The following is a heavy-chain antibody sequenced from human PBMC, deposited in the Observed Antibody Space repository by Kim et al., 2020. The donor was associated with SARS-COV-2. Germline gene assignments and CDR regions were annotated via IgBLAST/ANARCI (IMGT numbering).Heavy chain of an antibody. CDR2: INHSGST. CDR3: ARGVGPWYGFWSGIDY. J-gene: IGHJ4*02. D-gene: IGHD3-3*01. V-gene: IGHV4-34*01. CDR1: GGSFSGYY. Sequence: SETLSLTCAVYGGSFSGYYWSWIRQPPGKGLEWIGEINHSGSTNYNPSLKSRVTISVDTSKNQFSLKLSSVTAADTAVYYCARGVGPWYGFWSGIDYWGQGTLVTVSS.